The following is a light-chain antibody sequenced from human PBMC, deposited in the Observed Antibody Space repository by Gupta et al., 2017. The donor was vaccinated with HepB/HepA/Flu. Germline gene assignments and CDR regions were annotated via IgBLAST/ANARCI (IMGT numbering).Light chain of an antibody. CDR3: AAWDDSLNVVV. CDR2: YDD. V-gene: IGLV1-36*01. CDR1: SSNIGNNA. J-gene: IGLJ2*01. Sequence: QSVLTQPPSVSEAPRQRVTISCSGSSSNIGNNAVNWYQQRPGKAPKLLIYYDDLLPSGVSDRFSGSKSGTSASLAISGPQSEDEADYYCAAWDDSLNVVVFGGGTKLTVL.